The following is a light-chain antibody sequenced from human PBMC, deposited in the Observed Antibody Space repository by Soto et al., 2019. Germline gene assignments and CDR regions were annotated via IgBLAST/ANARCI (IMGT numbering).Light chain of an antibody. V-gene: IGKV3-15*01. CDR1: QSVSNN. J-gene: IGKJ1*01. CDR3: QQYNNWWT. CDR2: GPS. Sequence: EIVMTQSPATLSVSPGERATLSCRASQSVSNNLAWYQKKPGQAPRLLINGPSTRATGIPARFSGSGSGTEFTLTISSLQSEDFAFYYCQQYNNWWTFGQGTRVDIK.